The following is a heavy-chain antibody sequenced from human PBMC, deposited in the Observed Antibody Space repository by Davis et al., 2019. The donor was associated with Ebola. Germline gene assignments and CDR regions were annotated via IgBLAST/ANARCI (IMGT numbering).Heavy chain of an antibody. CDR2: ISYDGSNK. CDR3: TKEVPLGRGTLPRSYFDY. Sequence: GESLKISCAASGFTFSSYAMHWVRQAPGKGLEWVAVISYDGSNKYYADSVKGRLTISRDNSKNTLYLQMNSLRAEDTAVYYCTKEVPLGRGTLPRSYFDYWGQGTLVTASS. J-gene: IGHJ4*02. D-gene: IGHD1-1*01. CDR1: GFTFSSYA. V-gene: IGHV3-30-3*01.